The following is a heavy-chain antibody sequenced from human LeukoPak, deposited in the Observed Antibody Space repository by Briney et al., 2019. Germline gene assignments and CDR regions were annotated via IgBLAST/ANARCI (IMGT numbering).Heavy chain of an antibody. D-gene: IGHD3-22*01. V-gene: IGHV3-15*01. CDR1: GFTFSNAW. J-gene: IGHJ6*03. CDR2: IKSKIDGGTT. Sequence: GGSLRLSCAASGFTFSNAWMSWVRQAPGKGLEWVGRIKSKIDGGTTDYAAPVKGRFTISRDDSKNTLYLQMNSLKTEDTAVYYCTGGLYFYDSSGYPIYYMDVWGKGTMVTVSS. CDR3: TGGLYFYDSSGYPIYYMDV.